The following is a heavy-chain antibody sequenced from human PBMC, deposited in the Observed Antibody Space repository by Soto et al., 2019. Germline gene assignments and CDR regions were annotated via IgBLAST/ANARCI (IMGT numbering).Heavy chain of an antibody. CDR2: IYYSGST. CDR3: ATFYGDYVSY. J-gene: IGHJ1*01. D-gene: IGHD4-17*01. V-gene: IGHV4-59*08. Sequence: ETLSLTCTVSGGSISNYYWTWIRQPPGKGLEWIGYIYYSGSTKYNPSLKSRVTISVDTSKNQFSLKLSSVTAADTAVYYCATFYGDYVSYWAQGTLVTVSS. CDR1: GGSISNYY.